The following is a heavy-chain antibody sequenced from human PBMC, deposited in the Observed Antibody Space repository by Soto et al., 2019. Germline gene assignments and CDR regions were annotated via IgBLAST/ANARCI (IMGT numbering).Heavy chain of an antibody. CDR3: ARESWNIPIPNSSRGYGIDV. CDR2: INAGNGNT. Sequence: ASVKVSCKASGYTFTSYAMHWVRQAPGQRLEWMGWINAGNGNTKYSQKFQGSVTITRDTSASTAYMELSSLRSEDTAVYYCARESWNIPIPNSSRGYGIDVFGQGTTVTFAS. V-gene: IGHV1-3*01. J-gene: IGHJ6*02. D-gene: IGHD3-3*01. CDR1: GYTFTSYA.